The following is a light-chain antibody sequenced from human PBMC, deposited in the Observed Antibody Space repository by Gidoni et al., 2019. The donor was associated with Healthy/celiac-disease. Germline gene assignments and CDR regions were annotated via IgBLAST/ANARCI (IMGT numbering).Light chain of an antibody. J-gene: IGLJ2*01. V-gene: IGLV3-1*01. CDR1: KLGDKY. CDR2: QDS. Sequence: SYELTQPPSVSVSPGTTASITCSGDKLGDKYACWYQQKPGQSPVLVIYQDSKRPSGIPERFSGSNSGNTATLTISGTQAMDEADYYCQAWDSSIVVFGGGTKLTVL. CDR3: QAWDSSIVV.